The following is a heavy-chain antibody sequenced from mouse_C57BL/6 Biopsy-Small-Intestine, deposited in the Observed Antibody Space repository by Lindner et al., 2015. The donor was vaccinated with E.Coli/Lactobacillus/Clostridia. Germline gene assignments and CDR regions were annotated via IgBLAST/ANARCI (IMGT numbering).Heavy chain of an antibody. CDR3: ARVNDYFYFMDV. D-gene: IGHD2-13*01. J-gene: IGHJ4*01. V-gene: IGHV1-72*04. Sequence: SVKVSCKASGYTFTGYYIHWVRQAPGQGLEWMGRINPNSDVTKYAQNLQGRVTMTTDTSTNTAYMELRSLRFDDTAVYYCARVNDYFYFMDVWGQGTTVTVSS. CDR1: GYTFTGYY. CDR2: INPNSDVT.